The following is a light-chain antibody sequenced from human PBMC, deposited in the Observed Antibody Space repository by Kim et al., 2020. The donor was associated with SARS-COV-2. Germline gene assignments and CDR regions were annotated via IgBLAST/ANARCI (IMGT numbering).Light chain of an antibody. V-gene: IGKV3-20*01. CDR1: QTVNSAY. Sequence: LSPRETATLTSRASQTVNSAYISWYQQKPGRAPRLLIYGASNRSSGIPDRFSGSGSGTDFTRTITRLEPQDFAVYCCQRFGNSFTFGPGTKVDIK. CDR3: QRFGNSFT. J-gene: IGKJ3*01. CDR2: GAS.